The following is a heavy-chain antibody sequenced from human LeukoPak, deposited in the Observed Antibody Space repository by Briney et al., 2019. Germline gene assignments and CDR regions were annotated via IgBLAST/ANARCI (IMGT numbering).Heavy chain of an antibody. CDR3: AKDEYYYDSSGYLN. D-gene: IGHD3-22*01. CDR1: GFTFSSYG. J-gene: IGHJ4*02. Sequence: GRSLRLSCAASGFTFSSYGMHWVRQAPCKGLEWVAVISYDGSNKYYADSVKGRFTISRDNSKNTLYLQMNSLRAEDTAVYYCAKDEYYYDSSGYLNWGQGTLVTVSS. CDR2: ISYDGSNK. V-gene: IGHV3-30*18.